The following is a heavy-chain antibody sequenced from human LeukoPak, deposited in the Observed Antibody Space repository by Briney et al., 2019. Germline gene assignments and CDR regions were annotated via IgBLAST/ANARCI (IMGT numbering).Heavy chain of an antibody. CDR3: AKAGSIRFDY. Sequence: GGSLRLSCAASGFTFSSYSMNWVRQAPGKGLEWVSGISGSGGSTYYADSVKGRFTISRDNSKNTLYLQMNSLRAEDTAAYYCAKAGSIRFDYWGQGTLVTVSS. V-gene: IGHV3-23*01. CDR1: GFTFSSYS. D-gene: IGHD1-26*01. CDR2: ISGSGGST. J-gene: IGHJ4*02.